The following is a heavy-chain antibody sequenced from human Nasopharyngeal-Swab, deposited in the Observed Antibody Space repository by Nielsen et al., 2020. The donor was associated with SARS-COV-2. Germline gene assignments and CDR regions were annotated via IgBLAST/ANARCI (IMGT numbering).Heavy chain of an antibody. V-gene: IGHV3-13*01. CDR3: ARVGSYGTNDAFDI. CDR1: GFTFSSYD. D-gene: IGHD1-26*01. CDR2: IGTAGYT. Sequence: GESLKISCAASGFTFSSYDMHWVRQAAGKGLEWVSAIGTAGYTYYPGSVKGRFTISRENAKNSLYLQMNSLRAEDTAVYYCARVGSYGTNDAFDIWGKGTMVTVSS. J-gene: IGHJ3*02.